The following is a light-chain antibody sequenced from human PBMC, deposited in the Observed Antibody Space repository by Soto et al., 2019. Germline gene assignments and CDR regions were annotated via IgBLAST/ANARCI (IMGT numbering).Light chain of an antibody. CDR3: QQYNNWPPIT. V-gene: IGKV3D-15*01. J-gene: IGKJ5*01. CDR2: EAS. CDR1: QSISSS. Sequence: EIVLTQYPGNVSLCPGERSNIYCRXSQSISSSFLAWYQTRPGQSPRLSIYEASTRATGIPDRFSVIGSGTEFILTISSLQSEDFGVYYCQQYNNWPPITFGQGTRLENK.